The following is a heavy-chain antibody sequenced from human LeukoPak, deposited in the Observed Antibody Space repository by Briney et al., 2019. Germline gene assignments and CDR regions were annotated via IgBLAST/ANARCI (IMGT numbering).Heavy chain of an antibody. J-gene: IGHJ5*02. CDR3: ARLPGRSSPQSWFDP. V-gene: IGHV4-39*01. CDR1: GGSISSSSYY. CDR2: NYYSGST. D-gene: IGHD2-2*01. Sequence: LETLSLTCTVSGGSISSSSYYWGWIRQPPGKGLEWIGSNYYSGSTYYNPSLKSRVTISVDTSKNQFSLKLSSVTAADTAVYYCARLPGRSSPQSWFDPWGQGTLVTVSS.